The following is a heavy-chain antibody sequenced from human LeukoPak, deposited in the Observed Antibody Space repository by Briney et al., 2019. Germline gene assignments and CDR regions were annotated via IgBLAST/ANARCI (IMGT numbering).Heavy chain of an antibody. CDR3: ARDPGVLLTDAFDI. CDR2: IYYSGST. J-gene: IGHJ3*02. D-gene: IGHD3-10*01. Sequence: SETLSLTCTVSGGSISSYYWSWIRQPPGKGLEWIGYIYYSGSTNYNPSLKSRVTISVDTSKNQFSLKLSSVTAADTAVYYCARDPGVLLTDAFDIWGQGTMATVSS. CDR1: GGSISSYY. V-gene: IGHV4-59*01.